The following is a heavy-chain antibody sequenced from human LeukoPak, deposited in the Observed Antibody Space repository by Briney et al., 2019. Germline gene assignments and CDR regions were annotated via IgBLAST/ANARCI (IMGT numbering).Heavy chain of an antibody. Sequence: PSETLSLTCAVYGGSFSGYYWSWIRQPPGKGLEWIGEINHSGSTNYNPSLKSRVTISVDTSKNQFSLKLSSVTAADTAVYYCARGPPNSSSWVNWFDPWGQGTLVTVSS. D-gene: IGHD6-13*01. CDR1: GGSFSGYY. J-gene: IGHJ5*02. CDR2: INHSGST. CDR3: ARGPPNSSSWVNWFDP. V-gene: IGHV4-34*01.